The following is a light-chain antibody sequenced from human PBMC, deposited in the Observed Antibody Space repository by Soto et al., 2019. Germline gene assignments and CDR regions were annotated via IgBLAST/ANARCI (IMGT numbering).Light chain of an antibody. Sequence: DIQMTQSPSSLSASVGDRVTITCRASESIANYLNWYQQKPGKAPNLLIYAASTLQTGVPSRFSGSGSGTDFTLTISSLQTEDCATYFCQQSYISTYTFGQGTKLDI. V-gene: IGKV1-39*01. J-gene: IGKJ2*01. CDR2: AAS. CDR1: ESIANY. CDR3: QQSYISTYT.